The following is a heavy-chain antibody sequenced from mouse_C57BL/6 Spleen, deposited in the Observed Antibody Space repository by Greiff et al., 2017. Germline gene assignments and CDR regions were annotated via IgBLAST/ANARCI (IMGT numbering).Heavy chain of an antibody. V-gene: IGHV1-64*01. Sequence: QVQLQQPGAELVKPGASVKLSCKASGYTFTSYWMHWVKQRPGQGLEWIGMIHPTSGSTNYNEKFKSKATLTVDQSSSTAYMQLSSLTSEDSAVYYCARGVATVVPFDYWGQGTTLTVST. D-gene: IGHD1-1*01. CDR3: ARGVATVVPFDY. J-gene: IGHJ2*01. CDR1: GYTFTSYW. CDR2: IHPTSGST.